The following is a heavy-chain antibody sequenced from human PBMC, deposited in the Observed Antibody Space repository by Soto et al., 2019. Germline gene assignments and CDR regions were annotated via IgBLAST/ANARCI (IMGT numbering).Heavy chain of an antibody. V-gene: IGHV3-30*03. Sequence: VHLVDSGGGEVQTGRSLRLSCAASGFTFSNYGMHWVRQAPGKGLEGVAVISDDGVSKYYPDSVQGRCTITRDNSESAVFLQMNSLTPDATALYFGARAYYFASGTSYTLYYWGQGTQVTVSS. CDR1: GFTFSNYG. J-gene: IGHJ4*02. CDR2: ISDDGVSK. CDR3: ARAYYFASGTSYTLYY. D-gene: IGHD3-16*02.